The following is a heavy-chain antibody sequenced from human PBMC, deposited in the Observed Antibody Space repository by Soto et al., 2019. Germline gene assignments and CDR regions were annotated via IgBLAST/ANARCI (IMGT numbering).Heavy chain of an antibody. CDR3: ARDRGTYDFLIRQWHGGFDP. Sequence: QLQESGPGLVKPSETLSLTCTVSGTSVSNYDWSWIRQPPGKVLAWIGHVYYSGSPNNNPSLKSRVTMSLDTSTNQVSLNLSSVTAAETAIYYCARDRGTYDFLIRQWHGGFDPWGQGTLVPVSS. J-gene: IGHJ5*02. V-gene: IGHV4-59*02. D-gene: IGHD3-9*01. CDR1: GTSVSNYD. CDR2: VYYSGSP.